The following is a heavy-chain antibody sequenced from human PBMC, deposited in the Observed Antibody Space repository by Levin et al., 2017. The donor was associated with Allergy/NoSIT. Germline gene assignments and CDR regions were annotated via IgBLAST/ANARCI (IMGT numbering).Heavy chain of an antibody. CDR1: GGSISSGGYY. D-gene: IGHD3-22*01. V-gene: IGHV4-31*03. CDR2: IYYSGST. CDR3: ARYIVVVIEMVEYFDY. Sequence: LRLSCTVSGGSISSGGYYWSWIRQHPGKGLEWIGYIYYSGSTYYNPSLKSRVTISVDTSKNQFSLKLSSVTAADTAVYYCARYIVVVIEMVEYFDYWGQGTLVTVSS. J-gene: IGHJ4*02.